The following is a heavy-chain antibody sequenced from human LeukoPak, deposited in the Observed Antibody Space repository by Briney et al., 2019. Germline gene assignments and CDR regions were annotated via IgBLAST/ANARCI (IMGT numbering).Heavy chain of an antibody. CDR2: IYYSGST. J-gene: IGHJ6*03. V-gene: IGHV4-39*07. Sequence: PSETLSLTCTVSGGSISSSSYYWGWIRQPPGKGLEWIGSIYYSGSTYYNPSLKSRVTISVDTSKNQFSLKLSSVTAADTAVYYCARVGRCSGGSCYSRGSYYYYYMDVWGKGTTVTVSS. CDR3: ARVGRCSGGSCYSRGSYYYYYMDV. D-gene: IGHD2-15*01. CDR1: GGSISSSSYY.